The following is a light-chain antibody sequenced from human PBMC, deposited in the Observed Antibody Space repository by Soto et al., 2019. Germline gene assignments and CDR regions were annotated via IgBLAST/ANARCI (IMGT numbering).Light chain of an antibody. CDR3: QQYNSYST. V-gene: IGKV1-5*03. CDR1: QSISSW. Sequence: DIQMTQSPSTLSASVGDRVTITCRASQSISSWLAWYQQKPVKTPKILIYKASSLESGVPSRFSCSGSATAFTLNISSLKPDEFATYDCQQYNSYSTFGHGTKVESK. CDR2: KAS. J-gene: IGKJ1*01.